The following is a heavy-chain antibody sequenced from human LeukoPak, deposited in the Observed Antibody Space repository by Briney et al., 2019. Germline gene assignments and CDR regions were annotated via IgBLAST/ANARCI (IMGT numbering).Heavy chain of an antibody. J-gene: IGHJ3*02. D-gene: IGHD6-13*01. V-gene: IGHV1-18*01. CDR1: GYTFSNYA. Sequence: ASVKVSCQASGYTFSNYAVTWVRQPPGPGLEWVGWISAYKGNTNYGDKFQGRVTMTADTSTSTAYMEVRSLTSADTAVYYCARVVAADGGDELDIWGQGTLITVSS. CDR3: ARVVAADGGDELDI. CDR2: ISAYKGNT.